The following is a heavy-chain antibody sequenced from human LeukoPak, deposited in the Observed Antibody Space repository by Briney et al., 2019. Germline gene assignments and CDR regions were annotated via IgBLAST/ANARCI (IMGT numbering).Heavy chain of an antibody. CDR3: ARQTGSGLFILP. CDR1: GGSISSSSYY. CDR2: IYYSGNT. J-gene: IGHJ4*02. Sequence: SETLSLTCTVSGGSISSSSYYWGWIRQPPGKGLEWIESIYYSGNTYYNASLKSQVSISIDTSKNQFSLKLTSVTAADTAVYYCARQTGSGLFILPGGQGTLVTASS. V-gene: IGHV4-39*01. D-gene: IGHD3/OR15-3a*01.